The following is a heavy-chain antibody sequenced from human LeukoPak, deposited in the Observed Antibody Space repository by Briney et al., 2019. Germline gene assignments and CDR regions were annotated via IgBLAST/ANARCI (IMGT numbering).Heavy chain of an antibody. CDR2: INHSGTT. V-gene: IGHV4-34*01. CDR3: ARGRCGDDCYPNWFDP. Sequence: SETLSLTCAVYGGSFSGYHWSWLRQPPGKGLEWIGEINHSGTTNYNPSLKSRVTISVDTSKNHFSLKLTSVTAADTAVYYCARGRCGDDCYPNWFDPWGQGTLVTVSS. D-gene: IGHD2-21*02. CDR1: GGSFSGYH. J-gene: IGHJ5*02.